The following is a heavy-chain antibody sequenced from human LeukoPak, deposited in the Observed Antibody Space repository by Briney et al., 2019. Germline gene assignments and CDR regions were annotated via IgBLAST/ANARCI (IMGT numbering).Heavy chain of an antibody. CDR3: AGDYRARVGRHSDLGGECDY. Sequence: RASVKVSCKASGYTFTSYGFSWVRQAPGQGLEWMGWISAYNGDTKYALRYQGRVTLTTDTSTGTAYMELRSLRYDDTAVYYCAGDYRARVGRHSDLGGECDYWGQGTLVTVSS. D-gene: IGHD1-26*01. V-gene: IGHV1-18*01. CDR1: GYTFTSYG. CDR2: ISAYNGDT. J-gene: IGHJ4*02.